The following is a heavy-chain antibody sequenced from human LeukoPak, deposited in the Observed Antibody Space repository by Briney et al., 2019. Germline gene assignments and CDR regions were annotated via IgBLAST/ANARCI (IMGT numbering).Heavy chain of an antibody. J-gene: IGHJ4*02. CDR1: GGSFSGYY. Sequence: KPSETLSLTCAVYGGSFSGYYWSWIRQPPGKGLEWIGEINHSGSTNYNPSLKSRVTISVDTSKNQFSLKLSSVTAADTAVYYCARGRRSYYDYWGQGTLVTVSS. CDR3: ARGRRSYYDY. CDR2: INHSGST. V-gene: IGHV4-34*01.